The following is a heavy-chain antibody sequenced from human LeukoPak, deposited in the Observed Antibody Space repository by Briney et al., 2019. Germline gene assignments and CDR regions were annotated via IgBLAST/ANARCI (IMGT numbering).Heavy chain of an antibody. CDR3: ARDGRQPNYFDY. Sequence: GGSLRLSCAASGFTLRHFAMNWVRQAPGKGLEWVSSIASDGDTFYAGSVKGRFTISRDTSTNTLHLQMNSLRAEDTAVYYCARDGRQPNYFDYWGQGTLVTVSS. CDR2: IASDGDT. CDR1: GFTLRHFA. V-gene: IGHV3-23*01. J-gene: IGHJ4*02. D-gene: IGHD6-13*01.